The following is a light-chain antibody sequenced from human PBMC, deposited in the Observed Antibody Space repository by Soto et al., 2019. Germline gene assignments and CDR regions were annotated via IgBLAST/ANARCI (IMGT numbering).Light chain of an antibody. J-gene: IGKJ2*01. CDR2: AAS. CDR3: QQYNDLPRT. CDR1: QSVSSN. V-gene: IGKV3-15*01. Sequence: ETVMTQSPATLSVSPGERATLSCRASQSVSSNLAWYQQTPGQAPRLLIFAASTRATGIPARFSGSGSGTEFTRTISSLQAEDFAVYYCQQYNDLPRTFGQGTNLQIK.